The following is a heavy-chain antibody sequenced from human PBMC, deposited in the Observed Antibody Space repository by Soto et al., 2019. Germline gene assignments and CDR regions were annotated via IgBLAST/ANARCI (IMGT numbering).Heavy chain of an antibody. V-gene: IGHV4-34*01. CDR3: ARGWSGDSSPFDY. Sequence: QVQLQQWGAGLLKPSETLSLTCAVYGGSFSGYYWSWIRQPPGKGLEWIGEINHSGSTNYNPSLKSRVTISVDTSKNQFSLKLSSVTAADTAVYYCARGWSGDSSPFDYWGQGTLVTVSS. CDR1: GGSFSGYY. D-gene: IGHD6-6*01. CDR2: INHSGST. J-gene: IGHJ4*02.